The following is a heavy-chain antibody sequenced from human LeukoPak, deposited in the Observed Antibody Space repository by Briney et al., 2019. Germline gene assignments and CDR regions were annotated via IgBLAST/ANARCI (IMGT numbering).Heavy chain of an antibody. CDR2: IYYSGST. Sequence: SETLSLPCTVSGGSISSSSYYWGRIRQPAGKGLERIGSIYYSGSTYYNPSLKSRVTISVDTSKNQFSLKLSSVTAADTAVYYCARAVTRREHYYDSSGYFSLLLDAFDIWGQGTMVTVSS. J-gene: IGHJ3*02. D-gene: IGHD3-22*01. CDR1: GGSISSSSYY. V-gene: IGHV4-39*07. CDR3: ARAVTRREHYYDSSGYFSLLLDAFDI.